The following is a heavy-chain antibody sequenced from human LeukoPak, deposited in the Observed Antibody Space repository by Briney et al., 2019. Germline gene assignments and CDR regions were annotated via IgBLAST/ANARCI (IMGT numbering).Heavy chain of an antibody. CDR3: ARASNPWLQLT. V-gene: IGHV3-7*05. J-gene: IGHJ5*02. CDR1: GFTFSNYW. D-gene: IGHD5-24*01. CDR2: IKQDGSEK. Sequence: GGSLRLSCAASGFTFSNYWMIWVRQAPGKGLEWVGNIKQDGSEKRYADSVRGRFTISRDNAQTSLYLQMNSLRAEDTAVYYCARASNPWLQLTWGQGALVTVSS.